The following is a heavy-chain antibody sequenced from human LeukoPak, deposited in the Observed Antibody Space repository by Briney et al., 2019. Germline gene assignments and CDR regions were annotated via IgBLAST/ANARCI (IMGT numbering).Heavy chain of an antibody. Sequence: GGSQRLSCVVSGFTFSSYWMSWVRQAPGKGLEWVANIKPDGSEKYYVDSVKGRFTISRDNAKNSLYLQMNSLRAEDTAVYYCVRDLTFWPGPWGQGTLVTVSS. CDR3: VRDLTFWPGP. J-gene: IGHJ5*02. V-gene: IGHV3-7*01. CDR2: IKPDGSEK. CDR1: GFTFSSYW. D-gene: IGHD3-3*01.